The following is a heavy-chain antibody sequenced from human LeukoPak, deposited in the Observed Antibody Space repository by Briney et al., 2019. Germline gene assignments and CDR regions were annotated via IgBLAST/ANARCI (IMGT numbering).Heavy chain of an antibody. CDR2: IYSGGTT. J-gene: IGHJ4*02. Sequence: RGSLRLSCAASGFTVSGNYMTWVRQPPGKGLEWVSIIYSGGTTYYADSVKGRFTISRDNSKNTVYLQVNSLRAEDTAVYYCAGGTYPLEDWGQGTLVTVSS. V-gene: IGHV3-53*03. CDR3: AGGTYPLED. CDR1: GFTVSGNY. D-gene: IGHD1-26*01.